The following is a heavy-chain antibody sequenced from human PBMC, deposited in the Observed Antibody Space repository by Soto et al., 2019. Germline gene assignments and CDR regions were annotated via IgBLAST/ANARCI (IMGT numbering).Heavy chain of an antibody. J-gene: IGHJ4*02. CDR1: GFTFSSYA. D-gene: IGHD2-2*01. CDR2: ISGIGDST. CDR3: AKCSCDLGRATSRLGSDY. Sequence: EVQLLESGGGLVQPGGSLRLSCTASGFTFSSYAMSWVRQAPGKGLEWVSVISGIGDSTYYADSVTGRFTISRDNYEKMVYLQMTSLRAEGTAVYDCAKCSCDLGRATSRLGSDYWGQGTLVTVSS. V-gene: IGHV3-23*01.